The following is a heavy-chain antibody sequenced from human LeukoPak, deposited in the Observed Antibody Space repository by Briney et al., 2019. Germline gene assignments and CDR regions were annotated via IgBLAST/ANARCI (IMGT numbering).Heavy chain of an antibody. CDR1: GFTFSSYG. Sequence: PGGSLRLSCAASGFTFSSYGMSWVRQAPGKGLEWVSVISGRGGSTYYADSLKGRFTISRDNSKNTLYLQMNSLRAEDTAVYYCAKEIYGDSTGGRFQHWGQGTLVTVSS. CDR2: ISGRGGST. D-gene: IGHD4-17*01. V-gene: IGHV3-23*01. CDR3: AKEIYGDSTGGRFQH. J-gene: IGHJ1*01.